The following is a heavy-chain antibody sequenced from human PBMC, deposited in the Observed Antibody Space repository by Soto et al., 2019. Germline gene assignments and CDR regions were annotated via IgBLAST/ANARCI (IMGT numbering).Heavy chain of an antibody. D-gene: IGHD1-26*01. CDR3: AGEPYSGYGMDV. CDR1: GFTFSSYS. CDR2: ISSSSTYI. V-gene: IGHV3-21*01. J-gene: IGHJ6*02. Sequence: PGGSLRLSCAASGFTFSSYSMNWVRQAPGKGLEWVSSISSSSTYIYYADSVKGRFTISRDNAKNSLRLQMNSLRAEDTAVYYCAGEPYSGYGMDVWGQGTTVTVPS.